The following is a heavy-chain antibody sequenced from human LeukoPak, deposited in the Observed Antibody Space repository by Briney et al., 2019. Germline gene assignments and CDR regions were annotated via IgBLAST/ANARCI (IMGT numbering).Heavy chain of an antibody. V-gene: IGHV1-24*01. CDR1: GCTLTELS. CDR3: ANLLLEIAVGSGVHGRDV. J-gene: IGHJ6*02. Sequence: GASVKVSCKVSGCTLTELSMHWVRQAPGKGLEWMGGFDPADGETIYAQKFQGRVSMTEDTSTDTAYMELSSLRSEDTAVYYCANLLLEIAVGSGVHGRDVWGQGTTVTVSS. CDR2: FDPADGET. D-gene: IGHD2-2*01.